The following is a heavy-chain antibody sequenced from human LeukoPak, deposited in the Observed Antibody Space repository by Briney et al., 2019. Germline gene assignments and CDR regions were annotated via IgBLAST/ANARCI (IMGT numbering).Heavy chain of an antibody. CDR1: RFTFSTYA. D-gene: IGHD6-19*01. CDR2: ISNDGTNE. J-gene: IGHJ1*01. CDR3: ARDRIAVAGMGAFQH. Sequence: GRSLRLSCAASRFTFSTYAMHWVRQAPGKGLEWVAGISNDGTNEDYADSVKGRFTISRDNSKNTLYLQMNSLRAEDTAIYYCARDRIAVAGMGAFQHWGQGTLVTVSS. V-gene: IGHV3-30-3*01.